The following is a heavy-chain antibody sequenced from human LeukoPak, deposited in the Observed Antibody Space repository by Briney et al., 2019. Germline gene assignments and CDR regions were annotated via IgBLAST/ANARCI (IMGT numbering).Heavy chain of an antibody. CDR1: GGSVSDYY. D-gene: IGHD7-27*01. Sequence: SETLSLTCTVSGGSVSDYYWSWIRQSPGKGLEWIGYIYYTGTSYNPSLKSRVTISADTSKNQFSLNLSSVTAADTAVYYCAKETRLTGAFDIWGQGTMVTVSS. CDR3: AKETRLTGAFDI. CDR2: IYYTGT. V-gene: IGHV4-59*02. J-gene: IGHJ3*02.